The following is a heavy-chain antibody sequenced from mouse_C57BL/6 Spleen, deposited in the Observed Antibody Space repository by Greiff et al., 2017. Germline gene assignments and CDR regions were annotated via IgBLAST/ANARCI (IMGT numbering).Heavy chain of an antibody. Sequence: EVMLVESEGGLVQPGSSMKLSCTASGFTFSDYYMAWVRQVPEKGLEWVANINYDGSSTYYLDSFKSRFIISRDNAKNILYLQMSSLKSEYTATYYWARDYYSTYYLDYWGQGTTLTVSS. D-gene: IGHD1-1*01. CDR1: GFTFSDYY. V-gene: IGHV5-16*01. CDR2: INYDGSST. CDR3: ARDYYSTYYLDY. J-gene: IGHJ2*01.